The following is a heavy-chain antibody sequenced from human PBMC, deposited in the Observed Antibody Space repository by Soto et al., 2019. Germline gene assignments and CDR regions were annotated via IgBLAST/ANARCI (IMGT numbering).Heavy chain of an antibody. CDR1: GFTFDDYT. D-gene: IGHD3-9*01. CDR2: ISCDGGST. V-gene: IGHV3-43*01. J-gene: IGHJ4*02. Sequence: GGSLRLSCAASGFTFDDYTMHWVRQAPGKGLEWVSLISCDGGSTYYADSVKGRFTISRDNSKNSLYLQMNSLRTEDTALYYCAKDTGYFDWSFDYWGQGTLVTVSS. CDR3: AKDTGYFDWSFDY.